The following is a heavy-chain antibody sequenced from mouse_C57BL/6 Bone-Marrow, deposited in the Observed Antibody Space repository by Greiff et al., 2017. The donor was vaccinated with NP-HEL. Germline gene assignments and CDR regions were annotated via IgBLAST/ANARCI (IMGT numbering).Heavy chain of an antibody. CDR3: ARMDYYGSSSLYYAMDY. CDR1: GFSLTSYA. J-gene: IGHJ4*01. D-gene: IGHD1-1*01. CDR2: IWTGGGT. Sequence: VKVVESGPGLVAPSQSLSITCTVSGFSLTSYAISWVRQPPGKGLEWLGVIWTGGGTNYNSALKSRLSISKDNSKSQVFLKMNSLQTDDTARYYCARMDYYGSSSLYYAMDYWGQGTSVTVSS. V-gene: IGHV2-9-1*01.